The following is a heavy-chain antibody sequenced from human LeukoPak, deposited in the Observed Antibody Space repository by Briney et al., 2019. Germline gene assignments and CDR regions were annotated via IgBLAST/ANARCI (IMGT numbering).Heavy chain of an antibody. D-gene: IGHD2-2*01. V-gene: IGHV3-48*02. J-gene: IGHJ4*02. Sequence: GGSMRLSCVGSGFRLIDYNMNWVRQSPGKGLEWLGCIGAISTMLHYADSVKGRFTISRDDAKNSLYLQTNSLRHDDTAVYYCARDTPVPTIIPGVWGQGTLVAVSS. CDR3: ARDTPVPTIIPGV. CDR1: GFRLIDYN. CDR2: IGAISTML.